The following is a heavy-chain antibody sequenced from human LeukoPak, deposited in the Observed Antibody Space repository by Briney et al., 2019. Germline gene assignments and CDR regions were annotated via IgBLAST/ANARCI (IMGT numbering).Heavy chain of an antibody. CDR3: ARVADGLNDAFDI. J-gene: IGHJ3*02. D-gene: IGHD5-24*01. V-gene: IGHV1-2*06. CDR1: GYTFTGYF. Sequence: ASVKVSCKASGYTFTGYFTNWVRQAPGQGLEWMGRINPNNGGTNYAQNFQVRVTMTRDTSISTAYMELSSLRSEDTAVYYCARVADGLNDAFDIWGQGTMVTVSS. CDR2: INPNNGGT.